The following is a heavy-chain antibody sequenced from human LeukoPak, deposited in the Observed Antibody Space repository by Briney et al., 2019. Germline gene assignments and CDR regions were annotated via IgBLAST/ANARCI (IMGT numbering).Heavy chain of an antibody. CDR3: AKGLQTDGDSYGNDDY. J-gene: IGHJ4*02. Sequence: GGSLRLSCAASGFTFSSYAMSWVGQAPGKGLEWVSAISGSGGSTYYADSVKGRFTISRDNSKTTLYLQSSLRAEDTAVYYCAKGLQTDGDSYGNDDYWGQGTLVTVSS. D-gene: IGHD5-18*01. CDR2: ISGSGGST. V-gene: IGHV3-23*01. CDR1: GFTFSSYA.